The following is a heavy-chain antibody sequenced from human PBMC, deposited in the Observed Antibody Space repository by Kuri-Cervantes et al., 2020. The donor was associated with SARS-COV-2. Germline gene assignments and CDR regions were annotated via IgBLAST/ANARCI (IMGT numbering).Heavy chain of an antibody. V-gene: IGHV4-39*02. J-gene: IGHJ4*02. CDR2: IYYSGST. Sequence: SETLSLTCTVSGGSISSSSYYWGWIRQPPGKGLEWIGSIYYSGSTYYNPSLKSRVTIPVDTSKNQFSLMLSSVTAADTAVYYCARENWNYFDYWGQGTLVTVSS. CDR1: GGSISSSSYY. D-gene: IGHD1-1*01. CDR3: ARENWNYFDY.